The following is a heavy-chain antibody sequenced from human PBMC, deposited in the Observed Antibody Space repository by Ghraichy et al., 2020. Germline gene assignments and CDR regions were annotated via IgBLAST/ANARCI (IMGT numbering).Heavy chain of an antibody. CDR2: IYYTGST. V-gene: IGHV4-59*01. Sequence: SETPSLTCTVSGGSIISYYWSWIRQPPGKGLEWIGYIYYTGSTDYNPSLKSRVTISVDTSKNQFSLRLSSVTAADTAVYYCARTRRDSNSWFLDYWGRGTLVTVSS. CDR3: ARTRRDSNSWFLDY. CDR1: GGSIISYY. D-gene: IGHD6-13*01. J-gene: IGHJ4*02.